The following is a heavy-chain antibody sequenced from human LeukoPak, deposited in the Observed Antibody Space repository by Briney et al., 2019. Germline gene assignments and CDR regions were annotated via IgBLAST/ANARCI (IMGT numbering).Heavy chain of an antibody. CDR2: ISSSSSYI. J-gene: IGHJ4*02. D-gene: IGHD1-26*01. CDR3: ARDLEGATSYFDY. Sequence: GGSLRLSCAASEFTFSSYSMNWVRQAPGKGLEWVSSISSSSSYIYYADSVKGRFTISRDNAKNSLYLQMNSLRAEDTAVYYCARDLEGATSYFDYWGQGTLVTVSS. V-gene: IGHV3-21*01. CDR1: EFTFSSYS.